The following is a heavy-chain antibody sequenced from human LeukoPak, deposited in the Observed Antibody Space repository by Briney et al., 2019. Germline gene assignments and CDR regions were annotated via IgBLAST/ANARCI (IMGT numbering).Heavy chain of an antibody. Sequence: GSLRLSCAASGFTFSTYTMHWVRQAPGKGLEWVALISYDGGNKDYVDSVKGRFTISRDNSKNTLYVQMNGLRADDTAVYYCAKGNDIGGYYYPHFDYWGQGTLVTVSS. V-gene: IGHV3-30*04. CDR3: AKGNDIGGYYYPHFDY. CDR2: ISYDGGNK. CDR1: GFTFSTYT. J-gene: IGHJ4*02. D-gene: IGHD3-22*01.